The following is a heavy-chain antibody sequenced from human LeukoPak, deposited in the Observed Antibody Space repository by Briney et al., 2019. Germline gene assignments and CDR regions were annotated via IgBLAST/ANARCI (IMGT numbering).Heavy chain of an antibody. Sequence: GASVKGSCKASGYTFTSYYMHWVRQAPGQGLEWMGIINPSGGSTSYAQKFQGRDTMTRDTSTSTVYMELSSLRSEDTAVYYCASESSGRSYYFDYWGQGTLVTVSS. CDR1: GYTFTSYY. V-gene: IGHV1-46*01. J-gene: IGHJ4*02. D-gene: IGHD3-22*01. CDR2: INPSGGST. CDR3: ASESSGRSYYFDY.